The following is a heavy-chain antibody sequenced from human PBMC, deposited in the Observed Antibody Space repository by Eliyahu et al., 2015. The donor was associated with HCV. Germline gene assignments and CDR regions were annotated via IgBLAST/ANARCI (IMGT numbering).Heavy chain of an antibody. V-gene: IGHV3-53*02. D-gene: IGHD3-10*01. Sequence: EVQLVETGGGLIQPGGSLRXSCAASGFPVSSNYMNWVRQAPGKGLEWVAVIYXSGRIYYADSVKSRFTISRDNSKNTVYLQMNSLRAEDTAVYYCTRILLWFGELSHTRVGGFDYWGQGTLVTVSS. CDR2: IYXSGRI. J-gene: IGHJ4*02. CDR3: TRILLWFGELSHTRVGGFDY. CDR1: GFPVSSNY.